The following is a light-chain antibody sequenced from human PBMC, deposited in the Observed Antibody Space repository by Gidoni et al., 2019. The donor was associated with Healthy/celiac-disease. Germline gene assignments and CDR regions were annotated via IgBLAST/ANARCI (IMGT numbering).Light chain of an antibody. CDR3: QQRSNWPALT. V-gene: IGKV3-11*01. J-gene: IGKJ4*01. CDR1: QSVSSY. Sequence: LTQSSVTLSLSPGERAPLSCRTSQSVSSYLAWYQQKPGQAPRLLIYDASNRATGIPDRFSGSGSGTDFTLTISILEPEDFAVYYCQQRSNWPALTFGGGTKVEIK. CDR2: DAS.